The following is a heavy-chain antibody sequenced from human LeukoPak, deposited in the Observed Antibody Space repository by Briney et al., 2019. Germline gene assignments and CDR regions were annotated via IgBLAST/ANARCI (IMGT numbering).Heavy chain of an antibody. Sequence: GASVKVSCKASGYTFTSYAMHWVRQAPGQRLEWMGWINAGNGNTKYSQKFQGRVTITRDTSASTAYMELSSLRSEDTAVYYCARVQQQLDPAVGAFDIWGQGTMVTVSS. V-gene: IGHV1-3*01. CDR2: INAGNGNT. CDR1: GYTFTSYA. CDR3: ARVQQQLDPAVGAFDI. J-gene: IGHJ3*02. D-gene: IGHD6-13*01.